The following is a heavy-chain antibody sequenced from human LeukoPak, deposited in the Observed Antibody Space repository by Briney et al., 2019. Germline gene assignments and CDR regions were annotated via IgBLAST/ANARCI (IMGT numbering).Heavy chain of an antibody. J-gene: IGHJ6*02. V-gene: IGHV3-30*14. D-gene: IGHD2-8*01. CDR3: ARDLRGCSNGACYYHYGMDV. Sequence: GGSLRLSCAASGFTFSSYAMHWVRQAPGKGLEWVAVISYDGSNKYYADSVKGRFTISRDESKNTLYLQMNSLRAEDTAVYFCARDLRGCSNGACYYHYGMDVWGQGTTVTVSS. CDR2: ISYDGSNK. CDR1: GFTFSSYA.